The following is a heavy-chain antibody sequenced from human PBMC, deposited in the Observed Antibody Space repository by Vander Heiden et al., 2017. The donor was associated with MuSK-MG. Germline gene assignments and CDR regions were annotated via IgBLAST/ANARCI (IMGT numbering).Heavy chain of an antibody. CDR2: INHSGST. CDR3: ARGRANDYGGNRYFDY. CDR1: GGSFSGYY. J-gene: IGHJ4*02. D-gene: IGHD4-17*01. V-gene: IGHV4-34*01. Sequence: QVQLQQWGAGLLKPSETLSLTCAVSGGSFSGYYWGWIRQPPGKKLEWIGEINHSGSTNYNPSLKSRVTISVDTSKNQFSLKLSSVTAADTAVYYCARGRANDYGGNRYFDYWGQGTLVTVSS.